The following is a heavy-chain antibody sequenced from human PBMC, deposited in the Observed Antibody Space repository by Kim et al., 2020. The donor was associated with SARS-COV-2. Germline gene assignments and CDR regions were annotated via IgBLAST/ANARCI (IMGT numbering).Heavy chain of an antibody. J-gene: IGHJ4*02. Sequence: GGTSYNASLGSRVTISADTSKNQFSLNLKSLTAADTAIYYCARGSPLDYWGQGSLVTVSS. CDR2: GGT. V-gene: IGHV4-30-4*07. D-gene: IGHD6-6*01. CDR3: ARGSPLDY.